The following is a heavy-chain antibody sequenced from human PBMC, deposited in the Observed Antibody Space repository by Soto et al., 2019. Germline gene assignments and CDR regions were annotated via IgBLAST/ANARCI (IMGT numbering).Heavy chain of an antibody. J-gene: IGHJ5*02. CDR3: ARRQSSPWFDP. Sequence: QLQLQESGPGLVKPSETLSLTCTVSGGSISSSSYYWGWIRQPPGKGLEWIGNLYYSGSTYYNPSLKSRVTISVDTSKNQFSLKLSSVTAADTAVYYCARRQSSPWFDPWGQGTLVTVSS. CDR1: GGSISSSSYY. D-gene: IGHD2-15*01. CDR2: LYYSGST. V-gene: IGHV4-39*01.